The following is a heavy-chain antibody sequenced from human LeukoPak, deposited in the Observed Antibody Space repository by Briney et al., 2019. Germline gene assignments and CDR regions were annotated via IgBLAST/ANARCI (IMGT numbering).Heavy chain of an antibody. CDR1: GFTFSNYW. V-gene: IGHV3-74*01. D-gene: IGHD3-22*01. CDR3: ARDLGQYYDTSDNWFDP. CDR2: INSDGINT. J-gene: IGHJ5*02. Sequence: GGSLRLSCAASGFTFSNYWMHWVRQAPGKGLVWVSRINSDGINTSYADSVKGRFTISRDNAKNTLNPQMNSLRAEDTAVYYCARDLGQYYDTSDNWFDPWGQGTLVTVSS.